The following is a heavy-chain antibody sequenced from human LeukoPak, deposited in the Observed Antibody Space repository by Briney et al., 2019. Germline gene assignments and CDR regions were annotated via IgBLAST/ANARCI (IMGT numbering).Heavy chain of an antibody. CDR1: FDSISSYY. Sequence: SETLSLTCTVSFDSISSYYWSWIRQPPGKGLEWIGYIYYSGSTIYNPSLKSRVSISVDTSKTQFSLRLNSLTAADTAVYYCARGLRGRSGYYFDSWGQGTLVTVSS. V-gene: IGHV4-59*08. CDR2: IYYSGST. CDR3: ARGLRGRSGYYFDS. J-gene: IGHJ4*02.